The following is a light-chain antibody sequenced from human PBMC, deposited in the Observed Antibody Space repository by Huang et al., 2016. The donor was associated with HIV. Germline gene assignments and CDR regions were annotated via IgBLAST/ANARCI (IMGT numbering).Light chain of an antibody. CDR1: RGISIS. CDR2: AAS. J-gene: IGKJ4*01. V-gene: IGKV1-NL1*01. CDR3: QQYYNTTLS. Sequence: DIQMTQSPSSLSASVGDRVTITCRASRGISISLAWYQQQPGKAPKLLLYAASRLQGGGPSRFSGSGSRTDYTLTISSLQPEDSATYYCQQYYNTTLSFGGGTKVEIK.